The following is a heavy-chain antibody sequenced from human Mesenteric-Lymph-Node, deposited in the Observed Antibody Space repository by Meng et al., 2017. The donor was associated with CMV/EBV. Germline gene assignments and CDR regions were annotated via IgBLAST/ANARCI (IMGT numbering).Heavy chain of an antibody. J-gene: IGHJ4*02. Sequence: GESLKISCAASGFTFSTYWMSWVRQAPGKGLEWVANIKEDGSEKYYVDSVKGRFTISRDDAKNSLYLQMNSLRVEDTAVYYCARGGSTFDYWGQGTLVTVSS. V-gene: IGHV3-7*04. CDR1: GFTFSTYW. D-gene: IGHD2-2*01. CDR2: IKEDGSEK. CDR3: ARGGSTFDY.